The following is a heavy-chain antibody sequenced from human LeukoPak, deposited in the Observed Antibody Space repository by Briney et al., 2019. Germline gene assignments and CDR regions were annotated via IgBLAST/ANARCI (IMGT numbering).Heavy chain of an antibody. CDR3: ARGYPTVTKYYFDY. Sequence: SETLSLTCAVYGGSFSGYYWSWIRQPPGKGLGWIGEINHSGSTNYNPSLKSRVTTSVDTSKNQFSLKLSSVTAADTAVYYCARGYPTVTKYYFDYWGQGTLVTVSS. V-gene: IGHV4-34*01. D-gene: IGHD4-17*01. J-gene: IGHJ4*02. CDR2: INHSGST. CDR1: GGSFSGYY.